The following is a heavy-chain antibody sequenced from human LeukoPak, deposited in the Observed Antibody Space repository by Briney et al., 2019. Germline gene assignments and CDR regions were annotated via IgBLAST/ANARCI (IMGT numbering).Heavy chain of an antibody. V-gene: IGHV3-23*01. D-gene: IGHD6-19*01. CDR2: ISGSGGST. CDR1: GFTFSSYA. Sequence: GGSLRLSCAASGFTFSSYAMSWVRQAPGKGLEWVSAISGSGGSTYYADSVKGRFTISRGNSKNTLYLQMNSLRAEDTAVYYCAKDTVAGTGTGLFDYWGQGTLVTVSS. J-gene: IGHJ4*02. CDR3: AKDTVAGTGTGLFDY.